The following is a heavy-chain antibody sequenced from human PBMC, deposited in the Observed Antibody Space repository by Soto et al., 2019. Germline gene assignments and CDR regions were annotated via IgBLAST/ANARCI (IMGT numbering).Heavy chain of an antibody. Sequence: QLQLQESGPGLVKPSETLSVTCTVSGGSISSSSSYWGWIRQPPGKGLKWIGTIYSGSTYYNPSLKSRVTISVDTSKNQFSLKLSSVAAADTAIYFCATTRGIAVGGSFDYWGQGTLVTVSS. CDR2: IYSGST. D-gene: IGHD6-13*01. CDR1: GGSISSSSSY. V-gene: IGHV4-39*01. J-gene: IGHJ4*02. CDR3: ATTRGIAVGGSFDY.